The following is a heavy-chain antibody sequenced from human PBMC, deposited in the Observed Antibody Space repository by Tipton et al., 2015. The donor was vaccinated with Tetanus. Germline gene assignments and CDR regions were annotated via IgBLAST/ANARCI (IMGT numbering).Heavy chain of an antibody. V-gene: IGHV4-39*01. Sequence: TLSLTCAVSGGSINSGSHFWGWSRQPPGKGLEWIGSIHSTGSTYYTPSLKSRVTMSVDTSKNQFSLRLSSVTAADTAIYYCVRRGVDDSGYYYVAFWGQGTLVTVSS. CDR3: VRRGVDDSGYYYVAF. CDR1: GGSINSGSHF. D-gene: IGHD3-22*01. CDR2: IHSTGST. J-gene: IGHJ4*02.